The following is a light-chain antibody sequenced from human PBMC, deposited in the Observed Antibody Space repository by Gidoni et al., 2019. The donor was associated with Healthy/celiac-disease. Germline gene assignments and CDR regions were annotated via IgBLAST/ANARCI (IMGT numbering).Light chain of an antibody. J-gene: IGKJ2*01. CDR3: QQYYSTPIL. CDR2: AAS. V-gene: IGKV1-NL1*01. Sequence: DIQMTQSPSSLSASVGDRVTITFRASQCMSNSLSWYQQKPVKAPKLLLYAASSLESGVPSRFSGSGSGTDYTLTISSLQPEDFATYYCQQYYSTPILFGQXTKLEIK. CDR1: QCMSNS.